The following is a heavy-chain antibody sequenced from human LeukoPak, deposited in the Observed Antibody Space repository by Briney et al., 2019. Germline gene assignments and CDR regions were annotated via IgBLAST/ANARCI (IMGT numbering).Heavy chain of an antibody. CDR2: INHSGST. CDR1: GGSFSGYY. V-gene: IGHV4-34*01. D-gene: IGHD6-13*01. Sequence: ASETLSLTCAVYGGSFSGYYWSWIRQPPGKGLEWIGEINHSGSTNYNPSLKSRVTISVDRSKNQFSLKLSSVTAADTAVYYCARRIAAAGTDWFDPWGQGTLVTVSS. J-gene: IGHJ5*02. CDR3: ARRIAAAGTDWFDP.